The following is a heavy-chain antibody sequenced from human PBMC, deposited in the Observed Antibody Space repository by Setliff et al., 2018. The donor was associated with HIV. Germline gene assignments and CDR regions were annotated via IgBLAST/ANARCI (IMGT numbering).Heavy chain of an antibody. Sequence: SETLSLTCTVTGGSITSGDYNWSWVRQPAGKGLEWMGRMHTSGRTWYNPSLKSRVTISLDTSKNQFSLKLTSVTAADTSVYYCARDDSGYYYYMDVWGKGTSVTVSS. V-gene: IGHV4-61*02. CDR1: GGSITSGDYN. J-gene: IGHJ6*03. CDR2: MHTSGRT. CDR3: ARDDSGYYYYMDV. D-gene: IGHD1-26*01.